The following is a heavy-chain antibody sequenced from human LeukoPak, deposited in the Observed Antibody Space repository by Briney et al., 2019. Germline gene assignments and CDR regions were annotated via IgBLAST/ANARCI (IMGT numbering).Heavy chain of an antibody. D-gene: IGHD2-2*01. CDR1: GYTFTSYY. Sequence: ASVKVSCKATGYTFTSYYMHWVRQAPGQGLEWMGWINPNSGGTNYAQKFQGRVTMTRDTSISTAYMELSRLRSDDTAVYYCARERCSSTSCYLRRFDYWGQGTLVTVSS. CDR3: ARERCSSTSCYLRRFDY. V-gene: IGHV1-2*02. CDR2: INPNSGGT. J-gene: IGHJ4*02.